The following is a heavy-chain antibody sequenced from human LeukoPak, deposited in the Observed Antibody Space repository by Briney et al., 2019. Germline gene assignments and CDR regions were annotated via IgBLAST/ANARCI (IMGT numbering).Heavy chain of an antibody. CDR1: GGSFSGYY. J-gene: IGHJ4*02. Sequence: SETLSLTCAVYGGSFSGYYWSWIRQPPGKGLEWIGEINHSGSTNYNPSLKSRVTISVDTSKNQFSLKLSSVTAADTAVYYCARSRYYDILTGYFQLSYFDYWGQGTLVTVSP. CDR3: ARSRYYDILTGYFQLSYFDY. V-gene: IGHV4-34*01. D-gene: IGHD3-9*01. CDR2: INHSGST.